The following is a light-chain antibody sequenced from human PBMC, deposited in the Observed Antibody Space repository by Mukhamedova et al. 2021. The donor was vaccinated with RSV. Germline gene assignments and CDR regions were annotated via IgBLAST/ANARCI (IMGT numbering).Light chain of an antibody. Sequence: AYWYQQRPGQAPILTIFKATERPSGIPERFSGSASGTTVTLTINGVQAADEADYYYQSADSTGSFVVFGGGTKLTVL. V-gene: IGLV3-25*03. CDR2: KAT. J-gene: IGLJ2*01. CDR3: QSADSTGSFVV.